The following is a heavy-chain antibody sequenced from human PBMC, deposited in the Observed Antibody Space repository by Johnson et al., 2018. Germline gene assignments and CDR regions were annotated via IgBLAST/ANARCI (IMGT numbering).Heavy chain of an antibody. CDR1: GFTFSNYA. D-gene: IGHD3-10*01. V-gene: IGHV3-30-3*01. J-gene: IGHJ1*01. CDR3: AKDHFRGAYFQH. Sequence: QVQLVESGGGVVQPGRSLRLSCAASGFTFSNYAMHWVLQAPGKGLEWVAVISYDGSNKYYADSVKGRFTISRDNSKNTLYLQMNGLRAEDTAVYYCAKDHFRGAYFQHWGQGNLVTVSS. CDR2: ISYDGSNK.